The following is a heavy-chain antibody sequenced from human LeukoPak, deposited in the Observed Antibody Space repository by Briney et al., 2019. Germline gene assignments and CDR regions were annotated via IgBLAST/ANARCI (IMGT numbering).Heavy chain of an antibody. CDR2: IYYSGST. D-gene: IGHD6-25*01. CDR1: GGSISSGGYY. J-gene: IGHJ5*02. Sequence: PSETLSLTCTVSGGSISSGGYYWSWIRQHPGKGLEWIGYIYYSGSTNYNPSLKSRVTISVDTSKNQFSLKLSSVTAADTAVYYCARAPGGYPYNWFDPWGQGTLVTVSS. V-gene: IGHV4-61*08. CDR3: ARAPGGYPYNWFDP.